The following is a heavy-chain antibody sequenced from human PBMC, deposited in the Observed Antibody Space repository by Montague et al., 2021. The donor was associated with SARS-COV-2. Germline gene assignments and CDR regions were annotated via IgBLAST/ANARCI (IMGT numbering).Heavy chain of an antibody. V-gene: IGHV4-4*02. D-gene: IGHD3-10*01. Sequence: SETLSLTCAVSGGSISSSHWRSWVRQPPGKGLEWIGEIYHSGSTNYNPSIKSRVTISIDKSKNQFSLKLSSVTAADTAVYYCAREFRTYGYGGQYWYFDLWGRGTLVTVSS. CDR3: AREFRTYGYGGQYWYFDL. J-gene: IGHJ2*01. CDR2: IYHSGST. CDR1: GGSISSSHW.